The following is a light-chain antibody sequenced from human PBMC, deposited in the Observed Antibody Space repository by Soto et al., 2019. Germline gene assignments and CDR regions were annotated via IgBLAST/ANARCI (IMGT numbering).Light chain of an antibody. Sequence: DIQMTQSPSSLSASVGDRVTITCRASQDIRDSLAWYQQRPGKVPYLLIYAASTLQSGVPSRFSGSGSGTDFTLTISSLQPEDGATYYCQKYDRAPLTFGGGTKVEIK. CDR2: AAS. V-gene: IGKV1-27*01. CDR3: QKYDRAPLT. J-gene: IGKJ4*01. CDR1: QDIRDS.